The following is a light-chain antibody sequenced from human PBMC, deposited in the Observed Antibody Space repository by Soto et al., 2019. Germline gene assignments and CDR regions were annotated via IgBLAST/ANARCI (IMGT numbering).Light chain of an antibody. CDR1: SSDVGGYNY. V-gene: IGLV2-14*01. CDR3: CSSAPESTYV. Sequence: QSVLTQPASVSGSPGQSITISCTGTSSDVGGYNYVSWYQQHPGKAPKLMIYEVSNRPSGVSNRFSGSKSGNTASLTISGLQAEDEADYFCCSSAPESTYVFGTGTKVTVL. CDR2: EVS. J-gene: IGLJ1*01.